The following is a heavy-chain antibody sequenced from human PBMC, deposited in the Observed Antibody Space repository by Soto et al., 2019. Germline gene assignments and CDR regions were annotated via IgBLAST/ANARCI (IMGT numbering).Heavy chain of an antibody. CDR2: ISSSSSYI. D-gene: IGHD2-2*01. J-gene: IGHJ4*02. V-gene: IGHV3-21*01. CDR1: GFTFSSYS. Sequence: GGSLRLSCAASGFTFSSYSMNWVRQAPGKGLEWVSSISSSSSYIYYADSVKGRFTISRANAKNSLYLQMNSLRAEDTAVYYCARMGSRYCSSTSCYDYFDYWGQGTLVTVSS. CDR3: ARMGSRYCSSTSCYDYFDY.